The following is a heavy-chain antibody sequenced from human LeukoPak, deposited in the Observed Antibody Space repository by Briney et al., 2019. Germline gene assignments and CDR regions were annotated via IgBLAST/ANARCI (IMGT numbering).Heavy chain of an antibody. CDR1: GVSISSSNNY. J-gene: IGHJ5*02. CDR3: AREGFEGVPRAYNWFDP. CDR2: IYYSGGT. V-gene: IGHV4-39*07. D-gene: IGHD3-3*01. Sequence: SETLSLTCTVAGVSISSSNNYWGWIRQPPGKGLEWIASIYYSGGTYYNPSLTSRLTISVDTSKNQFSLKLSSVTAADTAIYYCAREGFEGVPRAYNWFDPWGQGTLVTVSP.